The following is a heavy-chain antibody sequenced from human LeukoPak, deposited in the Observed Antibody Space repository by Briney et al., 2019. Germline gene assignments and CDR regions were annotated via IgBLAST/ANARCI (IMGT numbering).Heavy chain of an antibody. V-gene: IGHV4-59*01. J-gene: IGHJ6*02. Sequence: SETLSLTCAVYGGSFSGYYWSWIRQPPGKGLEWIGYIYYSGSTNYNPSLKSRVTISVDTSKNQFSLKLSSVTAADTAVYYCARDAPTHCSSTSCYRYYGMDVWGQGTTVTVSS. CDR1: GGSFSGYY. CDR2: IYYSGST. CDR3: ARDAPTHCSSTSCYRYYGMDV. D-gene: IGHD2-2*02.